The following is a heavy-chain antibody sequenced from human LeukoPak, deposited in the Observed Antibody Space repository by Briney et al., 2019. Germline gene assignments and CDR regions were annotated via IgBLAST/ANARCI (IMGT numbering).Heavy chain of an antibody. J-gene: IGHJ4*02. Sequence: GGSLRLSCAASGFTSSSYGMHWVRQAPGKGLEWVAVISYDGSNKYYADSVKGRFTISRDNSKNTLYLQMNSLRAEDTAVYYCAKDGAGNRGSGKLDYWGQGTLVTVSS. V-gene: IGHV3-30*18. CDR1: GFTSSSYG. CDR2: ISYDGSNK. D-gene: IGHD3-10*01. CDR3: AKDGAGNRGSGKLDY.